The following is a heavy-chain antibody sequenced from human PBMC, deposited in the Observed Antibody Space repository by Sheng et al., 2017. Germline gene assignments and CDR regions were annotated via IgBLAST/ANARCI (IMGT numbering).Heavy chain of an antibody. CDR2: VYYSGST. D-gene: IGHD3-3*01. V-gene: IGHV4-39*07. CDR1: GDSISSRSYY. J-gene: IGHJ4*02. CDR3: ARNDFRWGGQVST. Sequence: QLQLQESGPGLVKPSETLSLTCTVSGDSISSRSYYWGWIRQPPGKGLEWIGSVYYSGSTFYNPSLKSRVTISVDTSNNHFSLKLTSVTAADTAVYYCARNDFRWGGQVSTWGQGTLVTVSS.